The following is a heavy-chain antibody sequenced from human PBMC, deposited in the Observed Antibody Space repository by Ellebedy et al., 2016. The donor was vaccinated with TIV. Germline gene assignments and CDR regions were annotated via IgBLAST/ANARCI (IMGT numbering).Heavy chain of an antibody. CDR3: AKSAADYYDSREYFQH. V-gene: IGHV3-21*01. D-gene: IGHD3-22*01. CDR1: GFTFSSYS. Sequence: GGSLRLSCAASGFTFSSYSMNWVRQAPGKGLEWVSSISSSSSYIYYADSVKGRFTISRDNAKNTLYLQMNSLRAEDTAVYYCAKSAADYYDSREYFQHWGQGTLVTVSS. J-gene: IGHJ1*01. CDR2: ISSSSSYI.